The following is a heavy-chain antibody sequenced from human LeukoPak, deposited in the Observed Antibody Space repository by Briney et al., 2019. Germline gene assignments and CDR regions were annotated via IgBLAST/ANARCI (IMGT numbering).Heavy chain of an antibody. J-gene: IGHJ6*04. V-gene: IGHV3-30*18. CDR1: GFTFSSYG. CDR3: AKSPVTTNTYCYYGMGV. CDR2: ISYDGSNK. Sequence: GGSLRLSCAASGFTFSSYGMHWVRQAPGKGLEWVAVISYDGSNKYYADSVKGRFTISRDNSKNTLYLQMNSLRAEDTAVYYCAKSPVTTNTYCYYGMGVWGKGTTVTVSS. D-gene: IGHD4-17*01.